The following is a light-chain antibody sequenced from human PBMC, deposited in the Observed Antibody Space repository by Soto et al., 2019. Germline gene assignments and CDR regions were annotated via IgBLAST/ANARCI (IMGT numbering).Light chain of an antibody. Sequence: QPVLTQPPSVSGAPGHRVTISCTGSSSNIGAGYEVHWYQHLPGKAPKLLIYGNTNRPSGVPDRFSGSKSGTSASLAITGLQAEDEADYYCQSYDSSLSASYVFGGGTKLTVL. CDR1: SSNIGAGYE. V-gene: IGLV1-40*01. CDR3: QSYDSSLSASYV. J-gene: IGLJ1*01. CDR2: GNT.